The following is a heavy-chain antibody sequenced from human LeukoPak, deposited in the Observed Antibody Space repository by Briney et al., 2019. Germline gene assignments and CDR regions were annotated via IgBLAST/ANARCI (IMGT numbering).Heavy chain of an antibody. CDR1: GGSISSYY. J-gene: IGHJ4*02. CDR2: ICYSGST. D-gene: IGHD3-10*01. CDR3: ARVSALYGSGSWYYFDY. V-gene: IGHV4-59*01. Sequence: SETLSLTCTVSGGSISSYYWSWIRQPPGKGLEWIGYICYSGSTNYNPSLKSRVTISVDTSKNQFSLRLSSVTAADTAVYYCARVSALYGSGSWYYFDYWGQGTLVTVSS.